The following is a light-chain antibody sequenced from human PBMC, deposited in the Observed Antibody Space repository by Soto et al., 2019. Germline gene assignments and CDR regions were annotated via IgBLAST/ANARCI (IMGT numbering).Light chain of an antibody. CDR2: KAS. CDR1: QSISSW. CDR3: QQYNSYKWT. J-gene: IGKJ1*01. V-gene: IGKV1-5*03. Sequence: DIQMTQSPSTLSASVGDRVTLTCRASQSISSWLAWYPQKPVQAPKLLIYKASNLEGGVPSRFSGSGSGTEFTLTISGLQPDDFANYYCQQYNSYKWTFGQGTKVEIK.